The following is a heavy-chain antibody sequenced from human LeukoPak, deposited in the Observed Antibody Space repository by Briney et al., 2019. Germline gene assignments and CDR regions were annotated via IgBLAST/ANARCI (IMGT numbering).Heavy chain of an antibody. Sequence: PGRSLRLSCAASGFTFSSYGMHWVRQAPGKGLEWVAVIWYDGSNKYYADSVKGRFTISRDNSKNTLYLQMNSLRAEDTAVYYCAKSDGYYGSGTRGAFDYWGQGTLVTLSS. CDR1: GFTFSSYG. V-gene: IGHV3-33*06. D-gene: IGHD3-10*01. J-gene: IGHJ4*02. CDR3: AKSDGYYGSGTRGAFDY. CDR2: IWYDGSNK.